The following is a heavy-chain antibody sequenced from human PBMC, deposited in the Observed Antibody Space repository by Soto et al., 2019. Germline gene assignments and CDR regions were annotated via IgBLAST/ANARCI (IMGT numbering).Heavy chain of an antibody. V-gene: IGHV1-69*06. CDR3: ARSSVGTDVLFDY. CDR1: GGTFSSYA. CDR2: IIPIFGTA. Sequence: SVKVSCKASGGTFSSYAISWVRQAPGQGLEWMGGIIPIFGTANYAQKFQGRVTITADKSTSTAYMELSSLRSEDTAVYYCARSSVGTDVLFDYWGQGTLVTVSS. J-gene: IGHJ4*02. D-gene: IGHD1-1*01.